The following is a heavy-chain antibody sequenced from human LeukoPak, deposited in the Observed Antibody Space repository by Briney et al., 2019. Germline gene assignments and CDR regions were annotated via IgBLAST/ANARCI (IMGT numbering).Heavy chain of an antibody. CDR3: AKDLLRFLEWPEGMDV. CDR1: GFTFSSYG. J-gene: IGHJ6*02. Sequence: GGSLRLSCAASGFTFSSYGMHWVRQAPGKGLEGVAVISYDGSNKYYADSVKGRFTISRDNSKNTLYLQMNSLRAEDTAVYYCAKDLLRFLEWPEGMDVWGQGTTVTVSS. V-gene: IGHV3-30*18. D-gene: IGHD3-3*01. CDR2: ISYDGSNK.